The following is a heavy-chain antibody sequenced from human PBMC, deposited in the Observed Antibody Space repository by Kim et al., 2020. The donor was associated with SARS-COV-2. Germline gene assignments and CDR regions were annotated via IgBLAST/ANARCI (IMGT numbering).Heavy chain of an antibody. D-gene: IGHD6-6*01. CDR2: KK. V-gene: IGHV3-33*01. J-gene: IGHJ6*02. Sequence: KKDYADSVKGRFTISRDNSKNTLYLQMNSLRAEDTAVYYCARQLAYYGMDVWGQGTTVTVSS. CDR3: ARQLAYYGMDV.